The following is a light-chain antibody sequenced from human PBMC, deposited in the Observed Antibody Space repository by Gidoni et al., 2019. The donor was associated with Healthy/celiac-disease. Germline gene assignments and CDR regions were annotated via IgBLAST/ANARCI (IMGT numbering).Light chain of an antibody. Sequence: DLVMTQSPDSLAVSLGERATINCKSSQSVLYSSNNKNYLAWYQQKPGQPPKLLIYWACTRESGVPDRFSGSGSGTDFTLTISSLQAEDVAVYYCQQYYSTPSFGQXTKVEIK. CDR3: QQYYSTPS. V-gene: IGKV4-1*01. CDR2: WAC. CDR1: QSVLYSSNNKNY. J-gene: IGKJ1*01.